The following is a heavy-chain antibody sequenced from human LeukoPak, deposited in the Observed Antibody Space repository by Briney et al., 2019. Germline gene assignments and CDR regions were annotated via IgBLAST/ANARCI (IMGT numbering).Heavy chain of an antibody. CDR2: ISGSAYRT. Sequence: GGSLRLSCATSGFVFSDYAMTWVRQAPGKGLEGVSVISGSAYRTYDADPEAGRFISSRDNSMDTLYLQMNSLRGEEISVFSWAIWLPTVVNLTSIDAFDVWGQGTMVTVSP. CDR3: AIWLPTVVNLTSIDAFDV. V-gene: IGHV3-23*01. D-gene: IGHD3-22*01. CDR1: GFVFSDYA. J-gene: IGHJ3*01.